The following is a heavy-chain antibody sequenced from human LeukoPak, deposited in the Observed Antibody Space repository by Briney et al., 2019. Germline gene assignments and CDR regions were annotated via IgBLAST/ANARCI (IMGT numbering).Heavy chain of an antibody. CDR1: GFTFSSYW. CDR2: INSDETNA. D-gene: IGHD2-15*01. J-gene: IGHJ6*02. CDR3: ARDLHYCSGGSCYSNYYYNGVDV. V-gene: IGHV3-74*01. Sequence: GGSLRLSCAASGFTFSSYWMHWVRHAPGQGLVWVSRINSDETNAIYVDSVKGRFTISRDNAKTKLYLQMNSMRAKATAVYYCARDLHYCSGGSCYSNYYYNGVDVWGQGTTVTVSS.